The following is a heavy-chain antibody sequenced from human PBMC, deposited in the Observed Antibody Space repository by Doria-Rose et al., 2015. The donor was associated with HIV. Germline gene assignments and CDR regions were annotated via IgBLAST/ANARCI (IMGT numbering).Heavy chain of an antibody. V-gene: IGHV1-18*01. J-gene: IGHJ4*02. CDR1: GYTFSSYG. CDR3: ARAKAYCSGGDCYLLGAY. CDR2: FSVYSGDT. Sequence: QVQLVQSGGEVKKPGAPVRFSCRASGYTFSSYGITWVRQAPGQGLQWLGWFSVYSGDTKYAQKFQDRVTMTTDTSATTDYMDLRSLTTDDTAFYYCARAKAYCSGGDCYLLGAYWGQGTLVTVSS. D-gene: IGHD2-21*02.